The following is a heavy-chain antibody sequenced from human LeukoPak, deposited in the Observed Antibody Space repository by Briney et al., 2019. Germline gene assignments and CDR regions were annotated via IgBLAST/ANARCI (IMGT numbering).Heavy chain of an antibody. J-gene: IGHJ4*02. V-gene: IGHV5-51*01. CDR3: ATSILTSESTVFDY. CDR2: IYPGDSDT. CDR1: GYTFTNYW. Sequence: GESLKISCNGSGYTFTNYWIAWVRQMPGKGLEWMGIIYPGDSDTRYSPSFQGQVTFSADKSISTAYLQWSSLQASDTAMYYCATSILTSESTVFDYWGQGTLVTVSS.